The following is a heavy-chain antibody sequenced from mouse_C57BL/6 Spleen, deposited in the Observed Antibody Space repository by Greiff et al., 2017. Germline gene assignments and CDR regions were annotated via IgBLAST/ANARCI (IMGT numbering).Heavy chain of an antibody. Sequence: QVQLQQSGAELVRPGASVTLSCKASGYTFTDYEMHWVKQTPVHGLEWLGAIDPETGGTAYNQKFKGKAILTADKSSSTAYMELRSLTSEDSAVYYCTRGGDYDYEAWFSYWGQGTLVTVSA. CDR1: GYTFTDYE. J-gene: IGHJ3*01. D-gene: IGHD2-4*01. V-gene: IGHV1-15*01. CDR2: IDPETGGT. CDR3: TRGGDYDYEAWFSY.